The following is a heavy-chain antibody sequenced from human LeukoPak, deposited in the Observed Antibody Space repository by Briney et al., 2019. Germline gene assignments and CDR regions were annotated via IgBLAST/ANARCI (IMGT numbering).Heavy chain of an antibody. V-gene: IGHV4-34*01. CDR3: ARGRTYYDFWSGYYSAKYYFDY. Sequence: PSETLSLTCAVYGGSFRGYYWSWIRQPPGKGLVWIGEINHSRGTNYNPSLKSRVTISVDTSKNQFSLKLSSVTAADTAVYYCARGRTYYDFWSGYYSAKYYFDYWGQGTLVTVSS. D-gene: IGHD3-3*01. CDR1: GGSFRGYY. J-gene: IGHJ4*02. CDR2: INHSRGT.